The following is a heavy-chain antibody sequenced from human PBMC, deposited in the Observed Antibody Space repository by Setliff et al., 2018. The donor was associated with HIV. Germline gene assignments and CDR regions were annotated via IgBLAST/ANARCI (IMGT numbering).Heavy chain of an antibody. V-gene: IGHV1-69*13. J-gene: IGHJ4*02. D-gene: IGHD5-12*01. Sequence: SVKVSCKASGGTFSSYAISWVRQAPGQGLEWMGGIISVFRTANYAQKFQGRVTITADEATSTAHMELSSLRSEDTAVYYCARGATITYYFDYWGQGTLVTVSS. CDR1: GGTFSSYA. CDR2: IISVFRTA. CDR3: ARGATITYYFDY.